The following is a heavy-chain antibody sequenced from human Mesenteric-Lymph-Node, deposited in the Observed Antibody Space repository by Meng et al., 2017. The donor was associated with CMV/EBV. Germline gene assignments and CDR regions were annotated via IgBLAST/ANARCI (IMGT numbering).Heavy chain of an antibody. D-gene: IGHD4-11*01. CDR3: AAFYSNYLTT. CDR1: GSTFSSLV. V-gene: IGHV3-23*01. Sequence: GGSLRLSCIASGSTFSSLVMSWVRQTPGKGLDWVSAVSGSGKYPYYADSVKGRFTISRDNSKDTLFLQMDSLRVEDTAIYYCAAFYSNYLTTWGQGTLVTVSS. J-gene: IGHJ5*02. CDR2: VSGSGKYP.